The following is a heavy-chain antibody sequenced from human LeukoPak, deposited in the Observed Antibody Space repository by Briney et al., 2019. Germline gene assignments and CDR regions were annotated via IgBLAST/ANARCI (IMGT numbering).Heavy chain of an antibody. CDR3: ARVRPSGWYYYYGMDV. D-gene: IGHD3-10*01. CDR1: GGSISSSNW. V-gene: IGHV4-4*02. J-gene: IGHJ6*02. Sequence: SGTLFLTCAVSGGSISSSNWWSWVRQPPGKGLEWIGEIYHSGSTNYNPSLKSRVTISVDKSKNQFSLKLSSVTAADTAVYYCARVRPSGWYYYYGMDVWGQGTTVTVSS. CDR2: IYHSGST.